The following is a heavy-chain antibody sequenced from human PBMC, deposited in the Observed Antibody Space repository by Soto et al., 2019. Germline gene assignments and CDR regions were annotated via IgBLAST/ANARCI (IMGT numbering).Heavy chain of an antibody. J-gene: IGHJ4*02. CDR2: INPSGGRT. CDR1: GYTFTSYY. Sequence: QVLLVQSGAEVTRPGASVKVSCKASGYTFTSYYMHWVRQAPGQGLEWMAMINPSGGRTKYAQIFQGRVTLTRDTSTGTVDMELSSLTSEDTAICYCARGPSCGGDCYLFDYWGQGTQVTVSS. CDR3: ARGPSCGGDCYLFDY. V-gene: IGHV1-46*01. D-gene: IGHD2-21*02.